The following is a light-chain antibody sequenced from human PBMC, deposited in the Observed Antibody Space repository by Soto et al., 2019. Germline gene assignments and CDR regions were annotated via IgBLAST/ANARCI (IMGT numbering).Light chain of an antibody. CDR1: SSDIGAYDY. CDR2: DVS. J-gene: IGLJ1*01. V-gene: IGLV2-14*01. CDR3: RSQSRSSARDDV. Sequence: QSVLAQPASVSGSRGQSITIYCTGSSSDIGAYDYVSWYQQHSGRAPQLLIYDVSSRPSGVSSRFSGSTSGNTASLNISGPQPDDASDYYCRSQSRSSARDDVFAKVTKVTVL.